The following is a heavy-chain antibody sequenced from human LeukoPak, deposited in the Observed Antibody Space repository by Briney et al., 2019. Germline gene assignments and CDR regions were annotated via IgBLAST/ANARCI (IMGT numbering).Heavy chain of an antibody. V-gene: IGHV3-23*01. CDR1: GFTFSSYT. CDR3: AKDRLTGFLPSFMDV. D-gene: IGHD3-9*01. CDR2: ISGSGGNT. J-gene: IGHJ6*03. Sequence: GGSLRLSCAASGFTFSSYTMSWVRQAPGKGLEWVSAISGSGGNTYYADSVKGRFTISRDNSKNTLYLQMNSLRAEDTAVYYCAKDRLTGFLPSFMDVWGKGTTVTVSS.